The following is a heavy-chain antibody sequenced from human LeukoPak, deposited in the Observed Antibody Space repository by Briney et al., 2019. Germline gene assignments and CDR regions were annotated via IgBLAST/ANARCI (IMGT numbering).Heavy chain of an antibody. CDR3: ARTRTTVTTSPARQSYYYYYYMDV. D-gene: IGHD4-17*01. CDR2: INTDGGST. Sequence: RGSLRLSCGPSGYTFCTYWKHWVRHAPGKGLVWVSHINTDGGSTSYADSVKVRFTISRDNAKNTLYLEMNSLRAEDTAVYYCARTRTTVTTSPARQSYYYYYYMDVWGKGTTVTVSS. V-gene: IGHV3-74*01. CDR1: GYTFCTYW. J-gene: IGHJ6*03.